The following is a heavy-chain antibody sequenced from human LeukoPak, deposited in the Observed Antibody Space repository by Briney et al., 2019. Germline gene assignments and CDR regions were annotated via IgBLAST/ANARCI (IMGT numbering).Heavy chain of an antibody. D-gene: IGHD3-3*01. Sequence: PGGSLRLPCAASGFTFSSYAMSWVRPAPGKGLEWVSAISGSGGSTYYADSVKGRFTISRDNSKNTLYLQMNSLRAEDTAVYYCAKTLSSYDFWSGYPNSAYFDYWGQGTLVTVSS. CDR3: AKTLSSYDFWSGYPNSAYFDY. V-gene: IGHV3-23*01. CDR2: ISGSGGST. CDR1: GFTFSSYA. J-gene: IGHJ4*02.